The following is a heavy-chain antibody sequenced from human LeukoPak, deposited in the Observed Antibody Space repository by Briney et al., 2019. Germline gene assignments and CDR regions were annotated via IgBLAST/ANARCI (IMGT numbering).Heavy chain of an antibody. CDR3: ARGARWELLIYFYYYMDV. CDR1: GYTFTGYY. V-gene: IGHV1-2*02. J-gene: IGHJ6*03. D-gene: IGHD1-26*01. CDR2: INPNSGGT. Sequence: ASVKVSCKASGYTFTGYYMHWVRQAPGQGLEWMGWINPNSGGTNYAQKFQGRVTMTRDTSISTAYMELSRLRSDDTAVYYCARGARWELLIYFYYYMDVWGKGTRSPSP.